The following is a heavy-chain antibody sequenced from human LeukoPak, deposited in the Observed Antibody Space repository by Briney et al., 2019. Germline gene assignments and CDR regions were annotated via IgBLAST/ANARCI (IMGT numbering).Heavy chain of an antibody. CDR3: ATVQVTTVTYYYYGMEV. CDR1: GLTFSRYW. Sequence: GGSLRLSCVASGLTFSRYWMYWVRQAPGKGLVWVSRINGDGSSTNYADSVKGRFTISRDNAKNTLYPQMNSLRAEDTAVYYCATVQVTTVTYYYYGMEVWGQGTTVTVSS. D-gene: IGHD4-11*01. V-gene: IGHV3-74*01. CDR2: INGDGSST. J-gene: IGHJ6*02.